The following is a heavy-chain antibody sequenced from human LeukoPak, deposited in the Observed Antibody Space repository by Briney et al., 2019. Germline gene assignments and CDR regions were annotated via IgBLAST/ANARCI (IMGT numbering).Heavy chain of an antibody. CDR1: GYTFTSYD. J-gene: IGHJ4*02. CDR3: ARSFPFDYYDSSGYIYSFDY. D-gene: IGHD3-22*01. V-gene: IGHV1-8*01. CDR2: MNPNSGNT. Sequence: GASVKVSCKSSGYTFTSYDINWVRQATGQGLEWMGWMNPNSGNTGYAQKFQGRVTMTRNTSISTAYMELSSLRSEDTAVYYCARSFPFDYYDSSGYIYSFDYWGQGTLVTVSS.